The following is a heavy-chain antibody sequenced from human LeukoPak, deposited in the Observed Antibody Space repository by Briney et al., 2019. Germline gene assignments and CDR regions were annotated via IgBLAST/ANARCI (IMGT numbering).Heavy chain of an antibody. D-gene: IGHD1-20*01. V-gene: IGHV3-30*02. Sequence: GGSLRLSCAASGFTFSSYGMHWVRQAPGKGLEWVAFIRYDGSNKYYADSVKGRFTISRDNSKNTLYLQMNSLRAEDTAVYYCAKRDGSITGSGAYYMDVWGKGTTVTVSS. CDR3: AKRDGSITGSGAYYMDV. J-gene: IGHJ6*03. CDR2: IRYDGSNK. CDR1: GFTFSSYG.